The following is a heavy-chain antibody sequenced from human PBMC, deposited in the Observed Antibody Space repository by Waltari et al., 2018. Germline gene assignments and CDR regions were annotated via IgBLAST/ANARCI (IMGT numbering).Heavy chain of an antibody. CDR2: MRRKANGHAT. J-gene: IGHJ4*02. D-gene: IGHD6-19*01. V-gene: IGHV3-73*01. CDR3: ASQIGYSSAWYY. Sequence: EVQLVESGGDLVQPGGSLKLSCAASGFTFSGSAMHWVRQAPGKGLEWIGRMRRKANGHATHYRGSVRGRFTISREDSQNTAYLQMNSLTPGDTTVYYCASQIGYSSAWYYWGQGTLVTVSS. CDR1: GFTFSGSA.